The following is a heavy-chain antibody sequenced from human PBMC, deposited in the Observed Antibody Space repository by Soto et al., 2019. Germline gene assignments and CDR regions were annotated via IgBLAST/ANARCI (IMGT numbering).Heavy chain of an antibody. J-gene: IGHJ1*01. CDR2: IKQDGSEK. CDR1: GFTFSNYW. CDR3: ARDQGCSGGTCPSYFQL. Sequence: GGSLRLSCAASGFTFSNYWMSWVRQAPGKGLEWVANIKQDGSEKYYVDFVKGRFTISRDNAKNSLCLQMNSLRAEDTAVYDCARDQGCSGGTCPSYFQLWGQGTLLTFSS. D-gene: IGHD2-15*01. V-gene: IGHV3-7*01.